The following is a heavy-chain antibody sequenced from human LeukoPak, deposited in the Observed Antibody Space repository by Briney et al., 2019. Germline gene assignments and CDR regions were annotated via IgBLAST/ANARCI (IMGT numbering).Heavy chain of an antibody. V-gene: IGHV3-23*01. D-gene: IGHD6-19*01. J-gene: IGHJ4*02. Sequence: GGSLRLSCAASGFTFSNYVMSWVRQPPGKGLEWVSSISASGGGTYYADSVRGRFTISRDNSKNTLYLQMNSLRDEDTAVYYCARDPRQWLVGRYFDYWGQGTLVTVSS. CDR2: ISASGGGT. CDR3: ARDPRQWLVGRYFDY. CDR1: GFTFSNYV.